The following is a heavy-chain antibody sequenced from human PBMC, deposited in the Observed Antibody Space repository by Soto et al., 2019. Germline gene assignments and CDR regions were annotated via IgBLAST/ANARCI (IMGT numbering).Heavy chain of an antibody. CDR2: INAGNGNT. V-gene: IGHV1-3*01. CDR3: ARDIWSGYSSSPGTYYFDY. CDR1: GYTFINYA. Sequence: ASVKVSCKGSGYTFINYAMHWVRQAPGQRLEWMGWINAGNGNTKYSQNFQGRVTITRDTSASSVYMELSSLRSEDTAVYYCARDIWSGYSSSPGTYYFDYWGQGTLVTVYS. J-gene: IGHJ4*02. D-gene: IGHD5-18*01.